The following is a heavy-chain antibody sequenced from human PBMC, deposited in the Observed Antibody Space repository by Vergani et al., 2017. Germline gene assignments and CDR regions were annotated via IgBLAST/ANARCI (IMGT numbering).Heavy chain of an antibody. D-gene: IGHD2-15*01. J-gene: IGHJ4*02. CDR1: GYIFKNYY. V-gene: IGHV1-46*02. Sequence: QVQLVQSGAAVKKPGASGKVSCTASGYIFKNYYMHWLRLAPGQGFQWMGVVNFVTGAATSPQKFEGRITMTRDTSTATFYMDLSSLKYEDTAIYYCARSIGYXTSGSCRPYYFDVWGQGTLVTVSS. CDR3: ARSIGYXTSGSCRPYYFDV. CDR2: VNFVTGAA.